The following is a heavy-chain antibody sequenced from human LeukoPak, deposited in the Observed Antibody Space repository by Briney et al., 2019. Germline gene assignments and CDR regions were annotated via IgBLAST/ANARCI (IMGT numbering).Heavy chain of an antibody. CDR1: GGTFSSYA. CDR2: IIPIFGTA. Sequence: RASVKVSCKASGGTFSSYAISWVRQAPGQGLEWMGGIIPIFGTANYAQKFQGRVTITADESTSTAYMELSSLRSEDTAVYYCARLIVVVPAAIPRQYYFDYWGQGTLVTVSS. CDR3: ARLIVVVPAAIPRQYYFDY. D-gene: IGHD2-2*01. J-gene: IGHJ4*02. V-gene: IGHV1-69*13.